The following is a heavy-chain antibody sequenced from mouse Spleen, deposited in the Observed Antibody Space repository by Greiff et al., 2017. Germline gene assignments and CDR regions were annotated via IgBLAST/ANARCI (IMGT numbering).Heavy chain of an antibody. CDR3: ASGTAQASYYAMDY. CDR1: GFQLPGYG. J-gene: IGHJ4*01. Sequence: VTLVESGPGLVAPSQSLSITCPVSGFQLPGYGVPWVGQPPGKGLEWLVVIWSDGSTTYNSALKSRLSISKDNSKSQVFLKMNSLQTDDTAMYYCASGTAQASYYAMDYWGQGTSVTVSS. D-gene: IGHD3-2*02. V-gene: IGHV2-6*02. CDR2: IWSDGST.